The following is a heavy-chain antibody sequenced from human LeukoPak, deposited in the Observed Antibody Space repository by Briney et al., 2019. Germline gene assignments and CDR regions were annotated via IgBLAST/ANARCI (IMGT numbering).Heavy chain of an antibody. V-gene: IGHV1-69*04. J-gene: IGHJ4*02. D-gene: IGHD3-22*01. Sequence: ASVKVSCKASRGTFSSYAISWVRQAPGQGLEWMGRIIPIFGIANYAQKFQGRVTITADKSTSTAYMELSSLRSEDTAVYYCARGGYYDSSGYLDYWGQGTLVTVSS. CDR1: RGTFSSYA. CDR2: IIPIFGIA. CDR3: ARGGYYDSSGYLDY.